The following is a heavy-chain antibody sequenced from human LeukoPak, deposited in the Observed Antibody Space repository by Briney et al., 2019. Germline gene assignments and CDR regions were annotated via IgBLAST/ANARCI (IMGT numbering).Heavy chain of an antibody. CDR1: GSTVSSNY. CDR3: AREPSGGLGIDY. V-gene: IGHV3-66*01. CDR2: IYSGGST. Sequence: AGGSLRLSCAASGSTVSSNYMSWVRQAPGKGLEWVSVIYSGGSTYYADSVKGRFTISRDNSKNTLYLQMNSLRAEDTAVYYCAREPSGGLGIDYWGQGTLVTVSS. D-gene: IGHD3-16*01. J-gene: IGHJ4*02.